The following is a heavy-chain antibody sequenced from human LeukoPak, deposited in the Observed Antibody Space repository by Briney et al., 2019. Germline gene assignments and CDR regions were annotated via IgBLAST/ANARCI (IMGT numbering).Heavy chain of an antibody. J-gene: IGHJ4*02. D-gene: IGHD3-10*01. CDR2: ISSSGIAI. Sequence: GGSLRLSCAASGFTFRSYEMNWFRQAPGMGLEWISYISSSGIAIYYADSVKGRFSISRDNAKNSLFLHMNSLRAEDTAVYYCTRDRPSGNITMIRGVTLDYWGQGTLVTVSS. CDR3: TRDRPSGNITMIRGVTLDY. CDR1: GFTFRSYE. V-gene: IGHV3-48*03.